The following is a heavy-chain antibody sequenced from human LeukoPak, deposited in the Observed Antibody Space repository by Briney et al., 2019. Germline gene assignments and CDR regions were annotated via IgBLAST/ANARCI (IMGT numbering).Heavy chain of an antibody. D-gene: IGHD1-14*01. CDR1: GGSFSGYY. CDR3: ARLRGTQYGAKGAFDI. CDR2: IYYSGST. Sequence: SETLSLTCAVYGGSFSGYYWSWIRQPPGKGLEWIGYIYYSGSTNYNPSLKSRVTISVDTSKNQFSLKLSSVTAADTAVYYCARLRGTQYGAKGAFDIWGQGTMVTVSS. J-gene: IGHJ3*02. V-gene: IGHV4-59*08.